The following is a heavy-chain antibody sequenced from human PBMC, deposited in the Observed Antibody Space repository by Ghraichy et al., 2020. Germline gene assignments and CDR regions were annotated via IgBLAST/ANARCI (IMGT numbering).Heavy chain of an antibody. V-gene: IGHV3-23*01. CDR1: GFTFSGFA. D-gene: IGHD3-22*01. J-gene: IGHJ3*02. Sequence: GGSLRLSCAVSGFTFSGFAMSWVRQAPGKGLEWVSSMSGSDGSTSYADSVKGRFTISRDKSKNTVYLQMHSLRADDTALDYCAKDYSYDSSGSFNFLDSNAFDIWGRGTMVAVSS. CDR3: AKDYSYDSSGSFNFLDSNAFDI. CDR2: MSGSDGST.